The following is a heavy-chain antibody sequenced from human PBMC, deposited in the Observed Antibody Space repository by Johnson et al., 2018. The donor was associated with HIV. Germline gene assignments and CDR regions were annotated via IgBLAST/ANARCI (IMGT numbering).Heavy chain of an antibody. CDR2: IWYDGSNK. Sequence: QVQLVESGGGVVQPGRSLRLSCAASGFTFSSYAMHWVRQAPGKGLEWVAVIWYDGSNKYYGDSVKGRFTISRDNFKNTLYLQMNSLRAEDTAVYYCATLEYSSSPGGYGAFDIWGQGTMVTVSS. V-gene: IGHV3-33*08. D-gene: IGHD6-6*01. J-gene: IGHJ3*02. CDR1: GFTFSSYA. CDR3: ATLEYSSSPGGYGAFDI.